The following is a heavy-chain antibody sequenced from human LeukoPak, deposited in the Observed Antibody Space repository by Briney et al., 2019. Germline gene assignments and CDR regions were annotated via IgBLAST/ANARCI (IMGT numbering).Heavy chain of an antibody. J-gene: IGHJ4*01. CDR2: INPNSGGT. CDR3: ARNQGNSGTYYAY. V-gene: IGHV1-2*02. D-gene: IGHD1-26*01. CDR1: GYTFSDYY. Sequence: PGASVKVSCKTAGYTFSDYYMHWVRQAPGQGLEWMGWINPNSGGTNYAQNFQDRVTMTRDTSINTAYMELTRLRSDDTAVYYCARNQGNSGTYYAYWGHGTLVTVSS.